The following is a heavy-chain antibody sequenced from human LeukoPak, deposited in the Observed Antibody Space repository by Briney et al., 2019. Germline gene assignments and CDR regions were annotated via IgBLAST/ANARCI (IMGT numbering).Heavy chain of an antibody. CDR3: ARDRPQRLTLREFDH. CDR2: ISYDGSNK. V-gene: IGHV3-30-3*01. D-gene: IGHD6-25*01. Sequence: PGGSLRLSCAASGFTFSSYAMHWVRQAPGKGLEWVAVISYDGSNKYYADSVKGRFTISRDNSKNTLYLQMNSLRAEDTAVYYCARDRPQRLTLREFDHWGQGALVAVSS. J-gene: IGHJ4*02. CDR1: GFTFSSYA.